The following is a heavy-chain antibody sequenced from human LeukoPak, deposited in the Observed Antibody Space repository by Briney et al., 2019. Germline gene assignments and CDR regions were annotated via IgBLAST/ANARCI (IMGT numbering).Heavy chain of an antibody. V-gene: IGHV3-74*01. CDR1: GFTFSSYW. Sequence: TGGSLRLSCAASGFTFSSYWMHWVRQAPGKGRVGVSRINSDGRSTSYADHGKGRMTMSRDSSKNTLYLQRNSLRAEDTAVYYCALQTNYYDSSGYLYYYYMDVWGKGTTVTVSS. J-gene: IGHJ6*03. CDR3: ALQTNYYDSSGYLYYYYMDV. CDR2: INSDGRST. D-gene: IGHD3-22*01.